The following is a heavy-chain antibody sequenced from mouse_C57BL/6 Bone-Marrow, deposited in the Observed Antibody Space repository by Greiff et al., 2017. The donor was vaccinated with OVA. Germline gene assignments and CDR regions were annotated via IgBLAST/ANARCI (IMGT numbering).Heavy chain of an antibody. CDR2: ISSGSSTI. CDR1: GFTFSDYG. D-gene: IGHD1-1*01. V-gene: IGHV5-17*01. CDR3: ARPAVVASPFDV. Sequence: EVHLVESGGGLVKPGGSLKLSCAASGFTFSDYGMHWVRQAPEKGLEWVAYISSGSSTIYYADTVKGRFTISRDNAKNTLFLRMTSLRSEDTAMYYCARPAVVASPFDVWGTGTTVTVSS. J-gene: IGHJ1*03.